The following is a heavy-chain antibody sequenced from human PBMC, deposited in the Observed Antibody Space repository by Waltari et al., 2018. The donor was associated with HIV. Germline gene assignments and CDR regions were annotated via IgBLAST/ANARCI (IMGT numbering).Heavy chain of an antibody. CDR2: ISGSRRST. CDR3: AKDILNNSGVDY. V-gene: IGHV3-23*01. CDR1: GFTFGPSA. Sequence: EVQRLGSGGGLVQPGGSLRLSCAASGFTFGPSAMSWVRQAPGKWLEWVSVISGSRRSTYYADSVKGRFTISRDNPKNTLYLQMNSLRAEDTAVYYCAKDILNNSGVDYWGQGTLVTVSS. D-gene: IGHD6-19*01. J-gene: IGHJ4*02.